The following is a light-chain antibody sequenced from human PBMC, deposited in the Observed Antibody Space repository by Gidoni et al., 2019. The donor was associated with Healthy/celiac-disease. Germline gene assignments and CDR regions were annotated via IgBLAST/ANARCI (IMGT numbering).Light chain of an antibody. Sequence: DIVMTQSPDSLAVSLGERATINCKSSQSVLYSSNNKNYLAWYQQKPGQPPKLLIYWASTRESGVPDRFSGSGSGTDFTLTISSLQAEDVAVYYCQQYYSTPHTFGPXTKGDIK. J-gene: IGKJ3*01. V-gene: IGKV4-1*01. CDR1: QSVLYSSNNKNY. CDR3: QQYYSTPHT. CDR2: WAS.